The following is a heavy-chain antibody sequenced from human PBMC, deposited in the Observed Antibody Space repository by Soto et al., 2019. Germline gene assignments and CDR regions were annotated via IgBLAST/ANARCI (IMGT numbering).Heavy chain of an antibody. Sequence: PGGSLRLSCVASGFTFSTYCMNWVRQVPGKGLEWVANIKEDGSDKYYVDSVKGRFTISRDNAKKSLYLQMDSLRAEDTAMYYCARDHGPRPPTATLYNVAFDIWGQGTKVTVSS. CDR3: ARDHGPRPPTATLYNVAFDI. D-gene: IGHD4-17*01. J-gene: IGHJ3*02. CDR1: GFTFSTYC. V-gene: IGHV3-7*01. CDR2: IKEDGSDK.